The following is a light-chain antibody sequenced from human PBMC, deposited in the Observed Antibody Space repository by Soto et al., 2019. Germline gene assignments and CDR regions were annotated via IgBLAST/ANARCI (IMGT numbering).Light chain of an antibody. V-gene: IGKV1-39*01. CDR1: QSLSSY. CDR2: AAS. J-gene: IGKJ4*01. Sequence: DIQMTQSPSSLSASVGDRVTIPCRASQSLSSYLNWYQQKPGTAPKLLIYAASSLQSGAPSRFSGSGSGTDFTLTISSLQPEDFATYYCQQSYSTPQTFGGGTKGEIK. CDR3: QQSYSTPQT.